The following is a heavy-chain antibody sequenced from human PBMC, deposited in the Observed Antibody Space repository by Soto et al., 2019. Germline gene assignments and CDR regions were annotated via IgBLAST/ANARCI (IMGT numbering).Heavy chain of an antibody. Sequence: QVRLVQSGAEVKKPGASVKVSCEASGYTFTNYYIHWVRQARGQGLEWMGWINPNRGGTNFAQKFQGRVSMTRDTSITTAYMELNRLTSDDTAVYYCARDLGYGGNSGAFDVWGQGTMITVSS. J-gene: IGHJ3*01. CDR1: GYTFTNYY. V-gene: IGHV1-2*02. D-gene: IGHD4-17*01. CDR3: ARDLGYGGNSGAFDV. CDR2: INPNRGGT.